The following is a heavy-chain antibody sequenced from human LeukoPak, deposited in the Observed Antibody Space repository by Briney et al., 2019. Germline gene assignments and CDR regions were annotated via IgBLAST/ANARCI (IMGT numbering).Heavy chain of an antibody. V-gene: IGHV3-53*01. CDR3: ARDGYSGYGGDY. D-gene: IGHD5-12*01. J-gene: IGHJ4*02. CDR2: IYSGGST. CDR1: AFTVSSNY. Sequence: PGGSLRLSCAASAFTVSSNYMSWVRQAPGKGLEWVSGIYSGGSTYYADSVKGRFTIFRDNSKNTLYLQMNSLRAEDTAVYYCARDGYSGYGGDYWGQGTLVTVSS.